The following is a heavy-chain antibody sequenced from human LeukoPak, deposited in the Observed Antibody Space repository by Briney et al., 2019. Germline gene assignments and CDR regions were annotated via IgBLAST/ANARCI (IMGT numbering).Heavy chain of an antibody. Sequence: GGSLRLSCTACGFTFGDYAMSWVRQAPGKGLEWVGFIRSKAYGGTTEYAASVKGRFTISRDDSKSIAYLQMNSLKTEDTAVYYCTRDLIEVSRGSGRTTGFDYWGQGTLVTVSS. J-gene: IGHJ4*02. CDR1: GFTFGDYA. D-gene: IGHD3-10*01. CDR2: IRSKAYGGTT. V-gene: IGHV3-49*04. CDR3: TRDLIEVSRGSGRTTGFDY.